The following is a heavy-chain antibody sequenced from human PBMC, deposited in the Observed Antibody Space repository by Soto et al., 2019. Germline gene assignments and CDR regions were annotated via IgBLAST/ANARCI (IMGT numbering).Heavy chain of an antibody. Sequence: QERLVQSGAEVRKPGSSVKVSCKVTGGTSTRYAINWVRHAPGQGLEWMGGIVPMFGTSKYAQKLQGRVTITADTSTNIAYMELRSLRSEDTAVYYCNRGSEYDFWSGYLWGQGTLVSVSS. CDR1: GGTSTRYA. CDR2: IVPMFGTS. V-gene: IGHV1-69*06. J-gene: IGHJ4*02. D-gene: IGHD3-3*01. CDR3: NRGSEYDFWSGYL.